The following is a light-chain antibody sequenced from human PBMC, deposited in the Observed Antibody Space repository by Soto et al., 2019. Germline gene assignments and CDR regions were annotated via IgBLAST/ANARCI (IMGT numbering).Light chain of an antibody. CDR3: GTWDSSLSAWL. CDR2: DNN. CDR1: SSNIGNNY. Sequence: QSVLTQPPSVSAAPGQKVTISCSGSSSNIGNNYVSWYQQLPGTAPKLLIYDNNKRPSGIPDRFSGSKSVTSATLGITGLQTGDEADYYCGTWDSSLSAWLFGGGTQLTVL. J-gene: IGLJ3*02. V-gene: IGLV1-51*01.